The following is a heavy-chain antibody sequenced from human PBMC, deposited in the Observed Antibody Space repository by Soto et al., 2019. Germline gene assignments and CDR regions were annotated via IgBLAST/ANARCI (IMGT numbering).Heavy chain of an antibody. CDR1: GFTFSSYS. CDR3: AIVYCSVGSCYFGENAFDI. D-gene: IGHD2-15*01. Sequence: EVQLVESGGGLVKPAGSLRLSCAASGFTFSSYSMNWVRQAPGKGLEWVSSISSSSSYIYYEDSVKGRFTNSRDNAKNKRHLEMYSRRAEDTAVYYCAIVYCSVGSCYFGENAFDIWGQGTMVTVAS. CDR2: ISSSSSYI. J-gene: IGHJ3*02. V-gene: IGHV3-21*01.